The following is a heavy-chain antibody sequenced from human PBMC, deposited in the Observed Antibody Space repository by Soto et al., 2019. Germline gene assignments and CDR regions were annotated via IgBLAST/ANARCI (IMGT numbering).Heavy chain of an antibody. D-gene: IGHD6-25*01. V-gene: IGHV1-46*01. CDR3: ARDPGGSSGVPPNLFDY. CDR1: GYTFTSHY. J-gene: IGHJ4*02. Sequence: ASVKVSCKASGYTFTSHYMNWVRQAPGQGLEWMGVINPSGGSTTYAQKFQGRVTMTRDTSTSTVYMDLSSLRSEDTAVYYCARDPGGSSGVPPNLFDYWGQGTLVTVSS. CDR2: INPSGGST.